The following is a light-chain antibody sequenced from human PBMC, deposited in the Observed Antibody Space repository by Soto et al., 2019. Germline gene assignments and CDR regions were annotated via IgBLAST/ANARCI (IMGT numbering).Light chain of an antibody. J-gene: IGLJ3*02. CDR3: SSYAGSITLRV. Sequence: QSALTQPPSASGSPGQSVTISCTGTSSDIGGYDFVSWYQQHPGKAPKLMTYEVTKRPSGVPGRFSGSKSGNTAFLTVSGLQAEDEADYYCSSYAGSITLRVFGGGTKLTVL. CDR1: SSDIGGYDF. V-gene: IGLV2-8*01. CDR2: EVT.